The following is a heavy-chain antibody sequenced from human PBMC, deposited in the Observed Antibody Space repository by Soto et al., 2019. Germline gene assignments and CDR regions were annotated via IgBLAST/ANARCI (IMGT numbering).Heavy chain of an antibody. J-gene: IGHJ6*03. CDR3: ARRARPYFYYIDV. CDR1: GFTLSGYA. Sequence: EVQLAESGGGLAQPGGSLRLSCAASGFTLSGYAMDWVRQAPGKGLEYVSGISSNGVGTYYANSVQGRFTISRDNYKNTVYLQLGSLRPEDMAVYYWARRARPYFYYIDVWGKGTTVTVS. D-gene: IGHD6-6*01. CDR2: ISSNGVGT. V-gene: IGHV3-64*01.